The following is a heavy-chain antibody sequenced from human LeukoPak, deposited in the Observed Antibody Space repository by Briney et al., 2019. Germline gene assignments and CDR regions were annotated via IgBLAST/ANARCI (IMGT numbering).Heavy chain of an antibody. D-gene: IGHD3-10*01. CDR2: INHSGST. CDR3: AREINYYGSGSPKFFDY. CDR1: GVSFSGYY. Sequence: SETLSLTCAVYGVSFSGYYWSWIRQPPGKGLEWIGEINHSGSTNYNPSLKSRVTISVDTSKNQFSLKLSSVTAADTAVYYCAREINYYGSGSPKFFDYWGQGTLVTVSS. V-gene: IGHV4-34*01. J-gene: IGHJ4*02.